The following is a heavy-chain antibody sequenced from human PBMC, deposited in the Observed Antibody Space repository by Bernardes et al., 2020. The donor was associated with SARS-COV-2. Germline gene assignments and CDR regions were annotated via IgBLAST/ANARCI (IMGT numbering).Heavy chain of an antibody. Sequence: SETLSLTCSVSGGSIRNYYWNWIRQPPGKGLEWIGYIYYSGNTNYNPSLKSRVTISVDTSKNDFSLKLTSVTAADTAVYYCARISHYDFWSGYTYNWFDPWGQGTLVTVSS. D-gene: IGHD3-3*01. J-gene: IGHJ5*02. V-gene: IGHV4-59*01. CDR1: GGSIRNYY. CDR3: ARISHYDFWSGYTYNWFDP. CDR2: IYYSGNT.